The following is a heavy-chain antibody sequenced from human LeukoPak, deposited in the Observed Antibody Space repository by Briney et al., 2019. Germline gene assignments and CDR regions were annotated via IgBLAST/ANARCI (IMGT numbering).Heavy chain of an antibody. CDR1: GGSISSGSYY. J-gene: IGHJ4*02. Sequence: SQTLSLTXTVSGGSISSGSYYWSWIRQPAGKGLEWIGSIYYSGSTYYNPSLKSRVTISVDTSKNQFSLKLSSVTAADTAVYYCARETVTTYYWGQGTLVTVSS. CDR2: IYYSGST. V-gene: IGHV4-61*02. CDR3: ARETVTTYY. D-gene: IGHD4-17*01.